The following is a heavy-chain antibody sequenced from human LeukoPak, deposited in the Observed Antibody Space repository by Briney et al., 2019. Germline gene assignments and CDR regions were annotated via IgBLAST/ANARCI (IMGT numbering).Heavy chain of an antibody. CDR3: ARLIGKRIAAAGLGY. CDR2: INPNSGGT. D-gene: IGHD6-13*01. V-gene: IGHV1-2*02. CDR1: GYTFTGYY. Sequence: ASVKVSCKASGYTFTGYYMHWVRPAPGQGLEWMGWINPNSGGTNYAQKFQGRVTMTRDTSISTAYMELSRLRSDDTAVYYCARLIGKRIAAAGLGYWGQGTLVTVSS. J-gene: IGHJ4*02.